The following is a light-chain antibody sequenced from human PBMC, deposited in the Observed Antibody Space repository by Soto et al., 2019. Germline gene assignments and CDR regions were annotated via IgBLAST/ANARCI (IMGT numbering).Light chain of an antibody. CDR3: SSYTSSSTLG. CDR1: SSDVGGYNY. CDR2: DVS. V-gene: IGLV2-14*01. J-gene: IGLJ1*01. Sequence: QSVLTQPASVSGSPGQSITISCTGTSSDVGGYNYVSWYQQHPRKAPKLMIYDVSNRPSGVSNRFSGSKSGNTASLTISGLQAEDEADYYGSSYTSSSTLGFGTGTKLTVL.